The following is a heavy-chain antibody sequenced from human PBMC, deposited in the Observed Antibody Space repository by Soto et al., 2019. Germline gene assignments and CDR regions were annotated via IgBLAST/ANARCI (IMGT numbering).Heavy chain of an antibody. D-gene: IGHD4-17*01. CDR1: GYSFTSNW. J-gene: IGHJ5*02. CDR2: IYPGASDT. Sequence: PWETLNPCWKGYGYSFTSNWIGWVRQMPGKGLEGMGVIYPGASDTRYSASFQGQVAISADTSIGAAYLQWSSLKASATAMYYCARYGFYGAYPSSYFAPSGQGTPVPDSS. CDR3: ARYGFYGAYPSSYFAP. V-gene: IGHV5-51*01.